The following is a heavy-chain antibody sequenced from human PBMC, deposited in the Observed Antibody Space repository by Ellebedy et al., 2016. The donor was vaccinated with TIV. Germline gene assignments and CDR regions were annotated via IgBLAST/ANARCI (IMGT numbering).Heavy chain of an antibody. Sequence: AASVKVSCKATGYTFDNYGISWARQAPGQGLEWMGWISAYNNNTNYAQKLQDRVTLTTDTSTSTAYMDLKSLRSDDTAVYYCARGPGFCSSSSCYGESGFDYWGRGTLVTVSS. CDR2: ISAYNNNT. V-gene: IGHV1-18*01. D-gene: IGHD2-2*01. CDR1: GYTFDNYG. J-gene: IGHJ4*02. CDR3: ARGPGFCSSSSCYGESGFDY.